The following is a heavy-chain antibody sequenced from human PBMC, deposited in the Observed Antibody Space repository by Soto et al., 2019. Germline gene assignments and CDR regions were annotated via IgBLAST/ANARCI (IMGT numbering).Heavy chain of an antibody. J-gene: IGHJ3*02. CDR3: ARDERGGLASSSWDHDAFDI. V-gene: IGHV1-69*13. Sequence: SVKVSCKASGGTFSSYAISWVRQAPGQGLEWMGGIIPIFGTANYAQKFQGRVTITADESTSTAYMELSSLRSEDTAVYYCARDERGGLASSSWDHDAFDIWGQGTMVTVSS. CDR1: GGTFSSYA. D-gene: IGHD6-13*01. CDR2: IIPIFGTA.